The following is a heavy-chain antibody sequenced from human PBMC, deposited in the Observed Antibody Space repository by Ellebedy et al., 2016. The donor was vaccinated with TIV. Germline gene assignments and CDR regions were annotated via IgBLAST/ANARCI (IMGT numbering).Heavy chain of an antibody. CDR2: IKPNNGDT. Sequence: ASVKVSXXASGYTFTLSDYYIHWVREAPGKGLEWMGWIKPNNGDTNYAQKFQGRVTMTRDTSISTAYMALSRLRSDDTAVYYCTRDLMIRGVMYWFDSWGQGTLVTVSS. J-gene: IGHJ5*01. V-gene: IGHV1-2*02. D-gene: IGHD3-10*01. CDR3: TRDLMIRGVMYWFDS. CDR1: GYTFTLSDYY.